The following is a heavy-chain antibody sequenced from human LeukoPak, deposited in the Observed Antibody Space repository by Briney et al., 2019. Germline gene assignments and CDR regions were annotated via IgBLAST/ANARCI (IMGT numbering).Heavy chain of an antibody. CDR2: ISSSSSYI. CDR3: ARETSMIRGVIYAFDI. V-gene: IGHV3-21*01. Sequence: GGSLRLSCAASGFTFSSCSMNWVRQAPGKGLEWVSSISSSSSYIYYADSVKGRFTISRDSAKNSLYLQMNSLRAEDTAVYYCARETSMIRGVIYAFDIWGQGTMVTVSS. J-gene: IGHJ3*02. CDR1: GFTFSSCS. D-gene: IGHD3-10*01.